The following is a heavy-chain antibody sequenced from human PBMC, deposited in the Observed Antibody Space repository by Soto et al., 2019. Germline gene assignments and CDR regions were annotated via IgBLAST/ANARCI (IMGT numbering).Heavy chain of an antibody. V-gene: IGHV3-23*01. CDR2: ISGSGGST. D-gene: IGHD3-3*01. CDR3: AKEITIFGVVIDYFDY. Sequence: QHGGSQRNSCADSGFTFRSYAMSWVRQAPGKGLEWVSAISGSGGSTYYADSVKGRFTISRDNSKNTLYLQMNSLRAEDTAVYYCAKEITIFGVVIDYFDYWGQGTLVTVSS. CDR1: GFTFRSYA. J-gene: IGHJ4*02.